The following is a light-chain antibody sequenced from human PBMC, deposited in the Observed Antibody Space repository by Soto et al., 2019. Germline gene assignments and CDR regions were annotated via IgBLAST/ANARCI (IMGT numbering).Light chain of an antibody. CDR1: QSVLYSPNNKNH. CDR3: QQYYSIPLT. Sequence: DIVMTQSPDSLAVSLGERATINCKSSQSVLYSPNNKNHLAWFQQKPGQPPKLLIYWASTRESGVPDRFSGSGSGTDFSLTISSLQAEDVAVYYCQQYYSIPLTFGGGTKVEIK. CDR2: WAS. V-gene: IGKV4-1*01. J-gene: IGKJ4*01.